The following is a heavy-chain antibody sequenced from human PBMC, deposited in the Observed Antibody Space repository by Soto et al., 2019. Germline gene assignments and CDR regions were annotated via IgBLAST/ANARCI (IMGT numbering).Heavy chain of an antibody. CDR1: GGSIRSGDYY. V-gene: IGHV4-30-4*01. Sequence: VRLQESGPGLVKPSQTLSLPCTVSGGSIRSGDYYWSWIRQPPGQGLAWLGYIYYSGSTYSNPSLKSRVTISVDTSKNQFSLKLSSVTAADTAVYYCARSPNTYYYDSSGYYDPWGQGTLVTVSS. J-gene: IGHJ5*02. CDR3: ARSPNTYYYDSSGYYDP. D-gene: IGHD3-22*01. CDR2: IYYSGST.